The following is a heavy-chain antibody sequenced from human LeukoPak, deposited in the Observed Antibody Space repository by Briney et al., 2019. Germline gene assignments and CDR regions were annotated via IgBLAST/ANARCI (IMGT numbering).Heavy chain of an antibody. CDR2: INPSGGST. J-gene: IGHJ3*02. V-gene: IGHV1-46*01. CDR1: GYTFTSYY. CDR3: ASPVPSSGQTDAFDI. D-gene: IGHD3-22*01. Sequence: ASVKVSCKASGYTFTSYYMHWVRQAPGQGLEWMGIINPSGGSTSYAQKFQGRVTMTRDMSTSTVYMELSSLRSEDTAVYYCASPVPSSGQTDAFDIWGQGTMVTVSS.